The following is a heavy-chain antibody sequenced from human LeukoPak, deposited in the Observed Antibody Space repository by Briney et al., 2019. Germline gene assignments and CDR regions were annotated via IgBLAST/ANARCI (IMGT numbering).Heavy chain of an antibody. CDR2: IIPIFGTA. CDR1: GGTFSNYA. V-gene: IGHV1-69*05. J-gene: IGHJ4*02. CDR3: ARDRMVRGVIIGGQFDY. Sequence: SVKVSCKASGGTFSNYAISWVRQAPGQGLEWMGGIIPIFGTANYAQKFQGRVTITTDESTSTAYMELSSLRSEDTAVYYCARDRMVRGVIIGGQFDYWGQGTLVTVSS. D-gene: IGHD3-10*01.